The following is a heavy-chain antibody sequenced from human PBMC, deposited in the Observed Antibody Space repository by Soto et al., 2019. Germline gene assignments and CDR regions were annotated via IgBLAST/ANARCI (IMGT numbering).Heavy chain of an antibody. V-gene: IGHV1-69*01. J-gene: IGHJ6*02. CDR3: ARLGDSSSSRGVVIEGHYYYYDGMDV. CDR1: GGTFSSYA. Sequence: QVQLVQSGAEVKKPGSSVKVSCKASGGTFSSYAISWVRQAPGQGLEWMGGILPIFGTANYAQKFQGRVTITADESASTAYMGLSSLRSEDTAVDYCARLGDSSSSRGVVIEGHYYYYDGMDVWGQGTTVTVSS. D-gene: IGHD6-6*01. CDR2: ILPIFGTA.